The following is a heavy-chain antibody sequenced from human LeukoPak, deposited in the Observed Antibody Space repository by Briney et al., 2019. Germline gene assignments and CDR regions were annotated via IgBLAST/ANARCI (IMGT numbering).Heavy chain of an antibody. V-gene: IGHV4-59*01. CDR2: IYYSGST. Sequence: PSETLSLTCAVYGGSFSGYYWSWIRQPPGKGLEWIGYIYYSGSTNYNPSLKSRVTISVDTSKNQFSLKLSSVTAADTAVYYCARVLTYSSGWTFDYWGQGTLVTVSS. CDR1: GGSFSGYY. D-gene: IGHD6-19*01. CDR3: ARVLTYSSGWTFDY. J-gene: IGHJ4*02.